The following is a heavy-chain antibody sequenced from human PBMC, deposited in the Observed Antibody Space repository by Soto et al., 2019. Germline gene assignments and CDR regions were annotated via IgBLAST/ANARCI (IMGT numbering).Heavy chain of an antibody. Sequence: SETLSLTCAVYGGSFSGYYWSWIRQPPGKGLEWIGEINHSGSTNYNPSLKSRVTISVDTSKNQFSLKLSSVTAADTAVYYCARGSGRTPYYFDYWGQGTLVTVSS. D-gene: IGHD1-26*01. CDR2: INHSGST. CDR1: GGSFSGYY. J-gene: IGHJ4*02. CDR3: ARGSGRTPYYFDY. V-gene: IGHV4-34*01.